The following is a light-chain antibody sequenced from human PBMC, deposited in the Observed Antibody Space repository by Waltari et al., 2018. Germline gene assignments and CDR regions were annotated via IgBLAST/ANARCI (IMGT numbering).Light chain of an antibody. CDR3: QQHYTTPWT. CDR1: QTVLYSANNKNY. CDR2: WAS. J-gene: IGKJ1*01. V-gene: IGKV4-1*01. Sequence: DIVMTQSPDSLAVSLGERATINCKSSQTVLYSANNKNYLTWYQHNPGQPPKLLISWASIRESGVPDRVTGSGSGTDFTLTISSLQAEDVAVYYCQQHYTTPWTFGQGTKVELK.